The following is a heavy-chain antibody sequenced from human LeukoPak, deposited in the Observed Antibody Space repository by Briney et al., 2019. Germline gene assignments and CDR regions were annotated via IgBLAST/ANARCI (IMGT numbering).Heavy chain of an antibody. V-gene: IGHV1-18*01. J-gene: IGHJ5*02. D-gene: IGHD1-7*01. CDR3: ARGQEVKLHGASGWFDP. CDR1: GYTFTSYG. CDR2: ISAYNGNT. Sequence: PVASVKVSCKASGYTFTSYGISWVRQAPGQGLEWMGWISAYNGNTNYAQKLQGRVTMTTDTSTSTAYMELRSLRSDDTAVYYCARGQEVKLHGASGWFDPWGQGTLVTVSS.